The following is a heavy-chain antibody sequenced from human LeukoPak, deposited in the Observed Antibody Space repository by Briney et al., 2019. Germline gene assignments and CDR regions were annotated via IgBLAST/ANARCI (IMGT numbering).Heavy chain of an antibody. Sequence: SETLSLTCTVSGGSISSSNYYWGWIRQPPGKGLEWIGSMYYSGNTDYNPSLKSRVTISVDTSKNQFSLKVNSVTAADTAVYYCARTLGWASARYPFDGWGQGTLVTVSS. J-gene: IGHJ4*02. D-gene: IGHD3-16*02. CDR2: MYYSGNT. CDR1: GGSISSSNYY. CDR3: ARTLGWASARYPFDG. V-gene: IGHV4-39*01.